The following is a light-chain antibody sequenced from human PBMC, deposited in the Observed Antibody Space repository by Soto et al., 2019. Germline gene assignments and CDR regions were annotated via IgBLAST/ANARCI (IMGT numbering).Light chain of an antibody. CDR1: SSDVGGYDF. J-gene: IGLJ3*02. CDR3: SSYTTSSTKL. Sequence: QSVLTQPASVSGSPGQSITISCTGTSSDVGGYDFVSWYQQHPGKVPKLLIYEVSNRPSGVSNRFSGSKSGNTASLTISGLQAEDEADYYCSSYTTSSTKLFGGGTKVTVL. CDR2: EVS. V-gene: IGLV2-14*01.